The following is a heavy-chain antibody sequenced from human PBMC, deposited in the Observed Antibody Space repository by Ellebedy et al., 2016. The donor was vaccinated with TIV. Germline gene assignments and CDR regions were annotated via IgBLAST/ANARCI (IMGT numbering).Heavy chain of an antibody. CDR2: IYHSGST. Sequence: SETLSLTCTVSGYSISSGYYWGWIRQPPGKGLEWIGSIYHSGSTYYNPSLKSRVTISVDTSKNQFSLKLSSVTAADTAVYYCARGGGSFSDYWGQGTLVTVSS. CDR3: ARGGGSFSDY. V-gene: IGHV4-38-2*02. D-gene: IGHD2-15*01. J-gene: IGHJ4*02. CDR1: GYSISSGYY.